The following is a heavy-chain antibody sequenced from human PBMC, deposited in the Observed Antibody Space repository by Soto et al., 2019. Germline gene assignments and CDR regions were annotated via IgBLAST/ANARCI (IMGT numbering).Heavy chain of an antibody. Sequence: PGGSLRLSCAASGFTFSSYSMNWVRQAPGKGLEWVSYISSSSTIYYADSVKGRFTISRDNAKNSLYLQMNSLRAEDTVVYYCARNIPGALIAALSYWGQGTLVTVSS. CDR1: GFTFSSYS. V-gene: IGHV3-48*01. J-gene: IGHJ4*02. CDR3: ARNIPGALIAALSY. CDR2: ISSSSTI. D-gene: IGHD1-26*01.